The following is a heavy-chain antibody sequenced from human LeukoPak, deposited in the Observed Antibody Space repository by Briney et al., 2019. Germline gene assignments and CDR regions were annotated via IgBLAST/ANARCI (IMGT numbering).Heavy chain of an antibody. CDR3: ARGYSSDPPKYSGMDV. D-gene: IGHD5-18*01. Sequence: PSQTLSLTCTVSGGSISSGDYYWSWIRQPPGKGLEWIGYILYSGSTYYNPSLKSRVTMSVDTSKNQFSLKLSSVTAADTAVYYCARGYSSDPPKYSGMDVWGQGTTVTVSS. J-gene: IGHJ6*02. CDR1: GGSISSGDYY. CDR2: ILYSGST. V-gene: IGHV4-30-4*01.